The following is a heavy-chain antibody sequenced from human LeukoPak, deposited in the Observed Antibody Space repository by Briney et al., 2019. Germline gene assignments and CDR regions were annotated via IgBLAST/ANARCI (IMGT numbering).Heavy chain of an antibody. Sequence: SETLSLTCTVSGYSISSGYYWGWIRQPPGKGLEWIGSIYHSGSTYYNPSLKSRVTISVDTSKNQFSLKLSSVTAADTAVYYFARVKDYYHYMDVWGKGTTVTVSS. V-gene: IGHV4-38-2*02. CDR1: GYSISSGYY. CDR3: ARVKDYYHYMDV. CDR2: IYHSGST. J-gene: IGHJ6*03.